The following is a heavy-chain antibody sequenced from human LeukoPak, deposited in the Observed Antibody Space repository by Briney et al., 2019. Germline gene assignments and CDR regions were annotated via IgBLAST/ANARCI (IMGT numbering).Heavy chain of an antibody. CDR1: GFTFSSYA. V-gene: IGHV3-23*01. CDR3: AKSPGPYDFWSGYYGY. D-gene: IGHD3-3*01. CDR2: ISGSGGST. Sequence: GGSLRLSCAASGFTFSSYAMSWVRQAPGKGLEWVSAISGSGGSTYYADSVKGRFTISRDNSKSTLYLQMNSLRAEDTAVYYCAKSPGPYDFWSGYYGYWGQGTLVTVSS. J-gene: IGHJ4*02.